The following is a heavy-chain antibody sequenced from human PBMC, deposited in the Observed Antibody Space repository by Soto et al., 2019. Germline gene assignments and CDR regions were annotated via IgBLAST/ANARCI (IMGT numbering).Heavy chain of an antibody. D-gene: IGHD3-3*01. CDR1: VYTFTSYY. V-gene: IGHV1-46*01. J-gene: IGHJ6*02. CDR3: ARDHGIDYDFWSGYFRRSGFYHYYGMDV. Sequence: GXSVKVSCKASVYTFTSYYMHWVRQAPGQGLEWMGIINPSGGSTSYAQKFQGRVTMTRDTSTSTVYMELSSLRSEDTAVYYCARDHGIDYDFWSGYFRRSGFYHYYGMDVWGQGTTVTGSS. CDR2: INPSGGST.